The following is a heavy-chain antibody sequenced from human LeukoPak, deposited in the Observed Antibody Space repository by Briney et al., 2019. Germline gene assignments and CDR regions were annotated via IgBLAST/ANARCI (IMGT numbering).Heavy chain of an antibody. V-gene: IGHV4-39*07. CDR1: GGSIRSRNYY. CDR3: ARGRYSAGDNWFDP. Sequence: PSETLSLTCTVSGGSIRSRNYYWDWIRQPPGKGLEWIGNFYDSGSTNYNPSLKSRVTMLIDTSKNQFSLKLSSVTAADTAVYYCARGRYSAGDNWFDPWGQGTLVTVSS. D-gene: IGHD3-9*01. J-gene: IGHJ5*02. CDR2: FYDSGST.